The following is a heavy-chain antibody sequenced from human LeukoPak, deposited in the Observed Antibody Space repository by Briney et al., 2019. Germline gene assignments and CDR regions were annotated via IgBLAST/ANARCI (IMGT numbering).Heavy chain of an antibody. J-gene: IGHJ4*02. CDR2: IKQDGSEK. V-gene: IGHV3-7*01. CDR1: GFTFSSYW. CDR3: ARQSRSTKGLLDY. Sequence: PGGSLRLSCAAYGFTFSSYWMSWVRQAPGKGLEWVANIKQDGSEKYYVDSVKGRFTISRDNAKNSLYLQMNSLRAEDTAVYYCARQSRSTKGLLDYWGQGTLVTVSS.